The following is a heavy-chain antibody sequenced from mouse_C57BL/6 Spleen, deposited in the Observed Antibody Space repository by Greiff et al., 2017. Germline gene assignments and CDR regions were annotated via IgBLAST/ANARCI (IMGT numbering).Heavy chain of an antibody. J-gene: IGHJ2*01. CDR2: IDPSDSET. CDR1: GHTFTSYW. CDR3: ARNHYGSSYYFDY. Sequence: VQLQQPGAELVRPGSSVKLSCKASGHTFTSYWMHWVKQRPIQGLEWIGNIDPSDSETHYNQKFKDKATLTVDKSSSTAYMQLSSLTSEDSAVYYCARNHYGSSYYFDYWGQGTTLTVSS. D-gene: IGHD1-1*01. V-gene: IGHV1-52*01.